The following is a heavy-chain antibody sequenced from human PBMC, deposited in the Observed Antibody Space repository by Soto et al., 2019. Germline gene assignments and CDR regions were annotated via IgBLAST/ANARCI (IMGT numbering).Heavy chain of an antibody. V-gene: IGHV4-31*03. CDR2: IYYSGST. D-gene: IGHD4-17*01. Sequence: QVRLEESGPGLVKPSETLSLICSVSGGSVNNANYFWNWIRHHPENGLEWIGYIYYSGSTRYNPYFKTRDNLSIDTSKNQFSLRLNSVTVADTAVYFCARDADYGGSRGGMDVWGRGTTVTVSS. CDR1: GGSVNNANYF. CDR3: ARDADYGGSRGGMDV. J-gene: IGHJ6*02.